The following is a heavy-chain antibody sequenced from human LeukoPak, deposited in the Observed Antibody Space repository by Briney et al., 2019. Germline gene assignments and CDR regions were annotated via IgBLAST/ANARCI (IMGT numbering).Heavy chain of an antibody. V-gene: IGHV3-30*18. D-gene: IGHD6-19*01. CDR1: GFTFSGYD. J-gene: IGHJ5*02. CDR2: ISSDGSNK. CDR3: AKGRHSSGWPRDWFDP. Sequence: PGGSLRLSCAGSGFTFSGYDMHWVRQAPGKGLEWVALISSDGSNKHYVDSVKGRFTISRDNSKSTMYLQMNSLRTEDSAVYYCAKGRHSSGWPRDWFDPWGQGTLVTVSS.